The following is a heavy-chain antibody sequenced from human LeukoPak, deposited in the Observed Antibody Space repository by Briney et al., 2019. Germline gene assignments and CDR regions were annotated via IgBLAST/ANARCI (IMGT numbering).Heavy chain of an antibody. CDR3: ATALPGTTVTTFDY. Sequence: ASVKVSCKVSGYTLTELSMHWVRQAPGKGLEWMGGFDPEDGETIYAQKFQGRVTMTEDTSTDTAYMELSSLRSEDMAVYYCATALPGTTVTTFDYWGQGTLVTVSS. CDR1: GYTLTELS. D-gene: IGHD4-17*01. V-gene: IGHV1-24*01. J-gene: IGHJ4*02. CDR2: FDPEDGET.